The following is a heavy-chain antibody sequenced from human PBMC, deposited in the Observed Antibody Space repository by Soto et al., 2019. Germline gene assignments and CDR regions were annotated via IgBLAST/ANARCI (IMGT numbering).Heavy chain of an antibody. CDR1: GFLFDDYA. CDR3: AKLLRTRYFDWLLLVH. CDR2: ISWNRGSI. V-gene: IGHV3-9*01. J-gene: IGHJ4*02. Sequence: GGPLRLSCAASGFLFDDYALHWVRQAPGKGLEWVSGISWNRGSIGYADSVKGRFTISRDNAKNSLYLQMNSLRAEDTALYYCAKLLRTRYFDWLLLVHWGQGTLVTVSS. D-gene: IGHD3-9*01.